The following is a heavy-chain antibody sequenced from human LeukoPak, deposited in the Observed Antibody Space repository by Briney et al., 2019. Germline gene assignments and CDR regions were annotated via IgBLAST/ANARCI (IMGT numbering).Heavy chain of an antibody. CDR2: ISSSGSYI. CDR3: AREGPINNGDLDY. D-gene: IGHD1/OR15-1a*01. V-gene: IGHV3-21*01. J-gene: IGHJ4*02. CDR1: GFTFSSYS. Sequence: GGSLRLSCAASGFTFSSYSMNWVRQAPGQGLEWVSSISSSGSYIFHADSVKGRFTISRDNAKNSLYLQMSSLRAEDTAVYYCAREGPINNGDLDYWGQGTLVTVSS.